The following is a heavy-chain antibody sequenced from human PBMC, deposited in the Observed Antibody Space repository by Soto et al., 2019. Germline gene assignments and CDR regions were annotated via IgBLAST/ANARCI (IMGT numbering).Heavy chain of an antibody. J-gene: IGHJ6*02. CDR3: ARPYSNRWSIYYGMDV. Sequence: DVQLVESGGGFVQPGGSLRLSCVGSGSTLGTYSMNWVRQAPGKGLEWISYISSSSDIIYYADSVKGRFTISRDNAKSSLYLPMNSLRDEDTAVYYCARPYSNRWSIYYGMDVWGQGTTVIVSS. CDR2: ISSSSDII. V-gene: IGHV3-48*02. CDR1: GSTLGTYS. D-gene: IGHD6-13*01.